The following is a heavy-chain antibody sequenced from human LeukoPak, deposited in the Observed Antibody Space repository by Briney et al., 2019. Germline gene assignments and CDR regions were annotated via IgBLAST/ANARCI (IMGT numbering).Heavy chain of an antibody. V-gene: IGHV1-2*02. CDR2: INPNSGGT. CDR3: ARGDAAIIEASFDP. J-gene: IGHJ5*02. CDR1: GYIFIGYY. Sequence: ASVKVSCKASGYIFIGYYMHWVRQAAGQGLEWMGWINPNSGGTNYAQRFQGRVTMTRDTSISTAYMELRRLRSDDTAVYYCARGDAAIIEASFDPWGQGTLVTVSS. D-gene: IGHD5-18*01.